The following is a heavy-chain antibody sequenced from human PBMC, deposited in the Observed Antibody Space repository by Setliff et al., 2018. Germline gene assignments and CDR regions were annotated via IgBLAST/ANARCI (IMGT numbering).Heavy chain of an antibody. CDR2: IYASGST. Sequence: LSLTCTVSGGSISSSYYYWGWIRQSAGKGLEWIGRIYASGSTEYNPSLGSRVTISVDTSRNQFSLQLSSVTSADTAIYYCTKGRVGLAARAGYWGQGTLVTVSS. D-gene: IGHD1-26*01. J-gene: IGHJ4*02. CDR1: GGSISSSYYY. V-gene: IGHV4-61*02. CDR3: TKGRVGLAARAGY.